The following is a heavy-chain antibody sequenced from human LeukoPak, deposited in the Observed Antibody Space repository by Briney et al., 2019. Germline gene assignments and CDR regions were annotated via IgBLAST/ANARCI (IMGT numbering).Heavy chain of an antibody. D-gene: IGHD4-17*01. J-gene: IGHJ4*02. CDR3: AREAMTTVTLLDY. CDR2: IKQDGSEK. CDR1: GFTFSSYA. V-gene: IGHV3-7*01. Sequence: GGSLRLSCAASGFTFSSYAMSWVRQAPGKGLEWVANIKQDGSEKYYVDSVKGRFTISRDNAKNSLYLQMNSLRAEDTAVYYCAREAMTTVTLLDYWGQGTLVTVSS.